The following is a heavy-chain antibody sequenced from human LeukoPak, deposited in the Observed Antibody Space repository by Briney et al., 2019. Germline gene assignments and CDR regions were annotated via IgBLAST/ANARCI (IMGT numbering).Heavy chain of an antibody. CDR2: IYYSGST. CDR1: GGSISSYY. Sequence: SETLSLTCTVSGGSISSYYWSWIRQPPGKGLEWIGYIYYSGSTNYNPSLKSRVTISVDTSKNQFSLKLSSVTAADTAVYYCARTETYYYDSSGYRYYYYYGMDVWGQGTPVTVSS. CDR3: ARTETYYYDSSGYRYYYYYGMDV. J-gene: IGHJ6*02. D-gene: IGHD3-22*01. V-gene: IGHV4-59*01.